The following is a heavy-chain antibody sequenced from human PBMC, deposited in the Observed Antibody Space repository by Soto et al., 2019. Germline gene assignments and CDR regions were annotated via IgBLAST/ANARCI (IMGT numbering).Heavy chain of an antibody. D-gene: IGHD3-22*01. CDR1: GGTFSSYA. CDR2: IIPIFGTA. V-gene: IGHV1-69*06. J-gene: IGHJ5*02. Sequence: SVKVSCKASGGTFSSYAISWVRQAPGQGLEWMGGIIPIFGTANYAQKLQGRVTITADKSTSTAYMELSSLRSEDTAVYYCARYRVYYYDSSGGGDWFDPWGQGTLVTVSS. CDR3: ARYRVYYYDSSGGGDWFDP.